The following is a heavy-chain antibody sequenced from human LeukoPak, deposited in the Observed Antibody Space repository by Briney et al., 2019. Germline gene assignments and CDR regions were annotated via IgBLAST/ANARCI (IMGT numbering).Heavy chain of an antibody. CDR1: GFTVSENY. D-gene: IGHD6-19*01. Sequence: PGGSLRLSCAVSGFTVSENYMSWVRQAPGRGLEWVSVLYSGGFTYYPDPVKGRFTISRDNSKNTLYLQMSSLRAEDTAVYFCVRDRWPGLGDFWGQGTTVTVSS. CDR3: VRDRWPGLGDF. V-gene: IGHV3-66*01. CDR2: LYSGGFT. J-gene: IGHJ6*02.